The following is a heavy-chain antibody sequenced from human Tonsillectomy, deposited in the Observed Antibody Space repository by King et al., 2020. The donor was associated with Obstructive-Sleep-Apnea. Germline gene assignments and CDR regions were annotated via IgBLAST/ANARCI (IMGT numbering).Heavy chain of an antibody. D-gene: IGHD3-16*02. CDR3: ARPGVSFSLTWYYFDY. J-gene: IGHJ4*02. Sequence: VQLVQSGVEVKKPWESLKISCKGSGYTFTSYWIGWVRQVPGKGLEWMGIIHPGDSNIRYSPSFQGQVTISADKSINTAYLQWSSLKASDTAMYYCARPGVSFSLTWYYFDYWGQGTLVTVSS. CDR1: GYTFTSYW. CDR2: IHPGDSNI. V-gene: IGHV5-51*01.